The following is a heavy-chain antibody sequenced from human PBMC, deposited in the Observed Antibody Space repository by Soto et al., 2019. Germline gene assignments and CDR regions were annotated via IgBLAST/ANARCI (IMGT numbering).Heavy chain of an antibody. CDR1: GGSISSGNYY. CDR3: ARTTVNTFIDSLNWYFDL. Sequence: LSLTCTVSGGSISSGNYYWSWIRQHPGKGLEWIGYIYYSGCTYYNPSLKSRVTISVDTPKNQYSLRLSSVTAADTAVYYCARTTVNTFIDSLNWYFDLWGRGTLVTVSS. V-gene: IGHV4-31*03. J-gene: IGHJ2*01. D-gene: IGHD4-17*01. CDR2: IYYSGCT.